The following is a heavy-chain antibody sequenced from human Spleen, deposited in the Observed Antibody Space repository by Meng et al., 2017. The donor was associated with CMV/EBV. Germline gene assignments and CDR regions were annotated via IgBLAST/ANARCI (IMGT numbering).Heavy chain of an antibody. CDR2: IRSKADNYAT. Sequence: GESLKISCAASGFTFSGSTIHWARQASGKGLEWVGRIRSKADNYATAYAASVKGRFTISRDNSKNTLYLQMNSLRAEDTAVYYCARTYYYDSSGYYAPDYWGQGTLVTVSS. J-gene: IGHJ4*02. V-gene: IGHV3-73*01. D-gene: IGHD3-22*01. CDR1: GFTFSGST. CDR3: ARTYYYDSSGYYAPDY.